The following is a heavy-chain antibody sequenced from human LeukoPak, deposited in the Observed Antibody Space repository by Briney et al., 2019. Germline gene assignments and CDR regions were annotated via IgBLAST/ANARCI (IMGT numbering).Heavy chain of an antibody. CDR2: IRSDGGST. Sequence: GGSLRLSCAASGFTFSSYDMSWVRQAPGKGLEWVSFIRSDGGSTLYADSVKGRFTISRDNSKNTLYAEMTSLRAEDTAVYYCATLASGYSSPFDYWGQGTLVTVSA. D-gene: IGHD6-13*01. J-gene: IGHJ4*02. V-gene: IGHV3-23*01. CDR1: GFTFSSYD. CDR3: ATLASGYSSPFDY.